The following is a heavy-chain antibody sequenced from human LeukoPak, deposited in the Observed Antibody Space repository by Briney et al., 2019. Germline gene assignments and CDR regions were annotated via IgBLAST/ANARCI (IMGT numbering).Heavy chain of an antibody. D-gene: IGHD3-22*01. CDR3: ARERWTYYYDSSGWYFDY. CDR1: GFTFSSYE. J-gene: IGHJ4*02. CDR2: ISSSGSTI. V-gene: IGHV3-48*03. Sequence: PGGSLRLSCAASGFTFSSYEMNWVRQAPGKGLEWVSYISSSGSTIYYADSVKGRFTISRDNAKNSLYLQMNRLRAEDTAVYYCARERWTYYYDSSGWYFDYWGQGTLVTVSS.